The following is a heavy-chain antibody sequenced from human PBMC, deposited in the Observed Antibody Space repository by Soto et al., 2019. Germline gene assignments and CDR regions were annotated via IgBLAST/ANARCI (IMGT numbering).Heavy chain of an antibody. CDR1: GYTFTGYF. Sequence: GASVKVSCKASGYTFTGYFMHWVRQAPGQGLEWMGWINPYSGGADYAQSFQGWVTMTRDTSISTVYMELSRLRFDDTAVYYCARVIRGAYYNSPLDTWGQGTVVTVSS. D-gene: IGHD3-10*01. V-gene: IGHV1-2*04. J-gene: IGHJ5*02. CDR2: INPYSGGA. CDR3: ARVIRGAYYNSPLDT.